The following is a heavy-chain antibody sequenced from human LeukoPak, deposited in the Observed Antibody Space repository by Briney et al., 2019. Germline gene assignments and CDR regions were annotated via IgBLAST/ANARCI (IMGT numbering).Heavy chain of an antibody. J-gene: IGHJ4*02. D-gene: IGHD4-17*01. CDR1: GGSISSSSFY. CDR3: ARTNDYGDYGMYYFDY. CDR2: IYYSGST. V-gene: IGHV4-61*05. Sequence: SETLSLTCSVSGGSISSSSFYWGWIRQPPGKGLEWIGYIYYSGSTNYNPSLKSRVTISVDTSKNQFSLKLSSVTAADTAVYYCARTNDYGDYGMYYFDYWGQGTLVTVSS.